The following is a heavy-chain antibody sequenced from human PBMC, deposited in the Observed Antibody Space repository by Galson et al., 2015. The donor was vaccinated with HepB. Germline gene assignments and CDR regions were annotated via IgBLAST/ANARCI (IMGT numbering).Heavy chain of an antibody. V-gene: IGHV3-48*01. Sequence: SLRLSCAASGFTFSSYSMNWVRQAPGKGLEWVSYISSSSSTIYYADSVKGRFTISRDNAKNSLYLQMNSLRAEDTAVYYCARGTLPSFVDYWGQGSVVTVAS. CDR3: ARGTLPSFVDY. CDR1: GFTFSSYS. J-gene: IGHJ4*02. CDR2: ISSSSSTI.